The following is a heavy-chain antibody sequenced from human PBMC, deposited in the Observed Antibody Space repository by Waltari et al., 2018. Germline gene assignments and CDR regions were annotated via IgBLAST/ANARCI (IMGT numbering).Heavy chain of an antibody. D-gene: IGHD3-10*01. Sequence: QVQLVQSGAEVQKPGASVKVSCKVSGYTLTELSMHWVRQAPGKGLEWMGGFDHEDGETIYAQKFQGRVTMTEDTSTDTAYMELSSLRSEDTAVYYCATGATVQGGHPSDAFDIWGQGTMVTVSS. CDR1: GYTLTELS. CDR3: ATGATVQGGHPSDAFDI. V-gene: IGHV1-24*01. CDR2: FDHEDGET. J-gene: IGHJ3*02.